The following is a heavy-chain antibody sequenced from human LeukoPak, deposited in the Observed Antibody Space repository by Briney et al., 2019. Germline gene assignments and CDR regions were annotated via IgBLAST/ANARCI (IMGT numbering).Heavy chain of an antibody. CDR1: GGSISSYY. CDR3: ARARGDCTHGVCSYWYFDL. CDR2: IYYSGST. Sequence: PSETLSLTCTVSGGSISSYYWNWIRPPPGKGLEWIGFIYYSGSTNYNPSLKSRVTISVDTSKNQFSLRLGSVTAADTAVYFCARARGDCTHGVCSYWYFDLWGRGTLVTVSS. J-gene: IGHJ2*01. V-gene: IGHV4-59*01. D-gene: IGHD2-8*01.